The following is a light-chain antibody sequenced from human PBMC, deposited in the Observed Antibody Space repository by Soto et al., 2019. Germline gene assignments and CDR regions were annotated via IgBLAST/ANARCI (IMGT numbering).Light chain of an antibody. Sequence: QAVVTQPPSASGTPGQRVTISCSGSSSNIGSNTVNWYQQLPGTAPKLLIYTNNQRPSGVPDRFSGSKSGTSASLAINGLQSEDEADYYCAAWDDTLNGHVVFGGGTKLTVL. V-gene: IGLV1-44*01. CDR3: AAWDDTLNGHVV. J-gene: IGLJ2*01. CDR2: TNN. CDR1: SSNIGSNT.